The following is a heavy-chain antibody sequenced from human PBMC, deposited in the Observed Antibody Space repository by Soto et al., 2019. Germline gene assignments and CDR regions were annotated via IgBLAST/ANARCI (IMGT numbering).Heavy chain of an antibody. J-gene: IGHJ4*02. CDR1: GGSISTSSYY. D-gene: IGHD3-22*01. V-gene: IGHV4-39*01. CDR2: IYYSGST. Sequence: QLQLQESGPGLVKPSETLSLTCTVSGGSISTSSYYWGWIRQPPGKGLEWIGSIYYSGSTYYNPSLKSRVTISVDTSKNQFSLKLSSVTATDTAVYYCARDYDSSGDYWGQGTLVTVSS. CDR3: ARDYDSSGDY.